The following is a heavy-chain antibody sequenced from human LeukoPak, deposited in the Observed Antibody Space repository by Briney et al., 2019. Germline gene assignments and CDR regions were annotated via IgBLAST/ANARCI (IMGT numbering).Heavy chain of an antibody. D-gene: IGHD3-3*01. V-gene: IGHV1-2*04. CDR1: GYTFTGYY. Sequence: ASVKVSCKASGYTFTGYYMHWVRQAPGQGLEWMGWINPNSGGTNYAQKFQGWVTMTRDTSISTAYMELSRLRSDDTAVYYCARGLRITIFGVVKNWFDPWGQGTLVTVS. CDR2: INPNSGGT. J-gene: IGHJ5*02. CDR3: ARGLRITIFGVVKNWFDP.